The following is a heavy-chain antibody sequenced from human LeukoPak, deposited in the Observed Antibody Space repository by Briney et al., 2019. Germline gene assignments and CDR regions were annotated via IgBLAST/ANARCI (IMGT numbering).Heavy chain of an antibody. CDR1: GFTFSSYS. Sequence: PGGSLRLSCAASGFTFSSYSMHWVRQAPGKGLEWVAVISYDGINKYYADSVKGRFTISRDNSKNTLYLQMDSLRAEDTAVYYCARDSEGDIVVVVAATYYYYGMDVWGQGTTVTVSS. V-gene: IGHV3-30-3*01. D-gene: IGHD2-15*01. CDR3: ARDSEGDIVVVVAATYYYYGMDV. J-gene: IGHJ6*02. CDR2: ISYDGINK.